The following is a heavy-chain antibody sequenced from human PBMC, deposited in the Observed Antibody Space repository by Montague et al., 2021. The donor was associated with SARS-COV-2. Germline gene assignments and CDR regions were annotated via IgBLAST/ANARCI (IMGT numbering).Heavy chain of an antibody. D-gene: IGHD1-1*01. Sequence: SLILSCAASGFTFTSYSINWVRQAPLKGLDALSVISSDGSYQYYXDTGKDRFHLSRDNSRNTLYLQMNSLRPEDTAVYYCARDQLRHKGGFDFWGQGTMVTVSS. CDR2: ISSDGSYQ. V-gene: IGHV3-30-3*01. CDR1: GFTFTSYS. J-gene: IGHJ4*02. CDR3: ARDQLRHKGGFDF.